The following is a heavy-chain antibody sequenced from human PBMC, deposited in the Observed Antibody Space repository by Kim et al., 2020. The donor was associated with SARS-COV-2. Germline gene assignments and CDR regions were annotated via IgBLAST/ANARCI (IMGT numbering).Heavy chain of an antibody. CDR2: ITCKTGGGST. CDR1: GFTFSNAC. Sequence: GGSLRLSCAASGFTFSNACMRWVRQAPGKGLECVGRITCKTGGGSTDYAAPVKGRFSISSDDSKNTLNLQMSSMNTEDTAVYYCTTDFEWFEEIVVYWGQGTLVTVSS. CDR3: TTDFEWFEEIVVY. V-gene: IGHV3-15*01. D-gene: IGHD3-10*01. J-gene: IGHJ4*02.